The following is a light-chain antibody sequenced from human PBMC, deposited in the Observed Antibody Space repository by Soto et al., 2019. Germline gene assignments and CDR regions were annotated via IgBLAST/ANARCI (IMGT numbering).Light chain of an antibody. CDR1: QGVSNY. Sequence: EIVLTQSPAALSLSPGERATLSCRASQGVSNYLAWYQQKPGQAPRLLIYDASKRATGIPARFSGSGYGTDFTLTISSLEPEDFAVYYRQQRSTWYTFGQGTRLEI. V-gene: IGKV3-11*01. CDR2: DAS. CDR3: QQRSTWYT. J-gene: IGKJ2*01.